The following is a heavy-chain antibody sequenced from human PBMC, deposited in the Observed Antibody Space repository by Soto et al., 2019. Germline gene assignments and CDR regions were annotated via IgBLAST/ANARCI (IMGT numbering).Heavy chain of an antibody. V-gene: IGHV4-34*01. Sequence: QVQLQQWGAGLLKPSETLSLTCAVYGGSFSGYYWSWIRQPPGKGLEWIGEINHSGSTNYNPSLKSRVTISVDTSKNQCSLKLSSVTAADTAVYYCARGLAVAGTNYWGQGTLVTVSS. CDR2: INHSGST. J-gene: IGHJ4*02. D-gene: IGHD6-19*01. CDR1: GGSFSGYY. CDR3: ARGLAVAGTNY.